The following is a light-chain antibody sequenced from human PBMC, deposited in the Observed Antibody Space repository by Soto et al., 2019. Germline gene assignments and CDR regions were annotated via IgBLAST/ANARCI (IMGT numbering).Light chain of an antibody. J-gene: IGKJ2*01. Sequence: ILLTQSPSFLSASVGDRTTITCRASQGISNYLAWYQQKPGKDPELLIFAASTLRSGVPSRFSGSGSGTDFTLTISSLQPEDCATYYCQQLDSHPRTFGQGNKLEIK. CDR1: QGISNY. V-gene: IGKV1-9*01. CDR3: QQLDSHPRT. CDR2: AAS.